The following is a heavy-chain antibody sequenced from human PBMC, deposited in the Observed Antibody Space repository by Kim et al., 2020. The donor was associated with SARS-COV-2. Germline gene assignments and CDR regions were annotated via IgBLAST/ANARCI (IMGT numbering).Heavy chain of an antibody. D-gene: IGHD3-3*01. J-gene: IGHJ6*02. CDR3: ARGAGLRGPGITIFGVVIIEGVYGMDV. Sequence: SQTLSLTCAISGDSVSSNSAAWNWIRQSPSRGLEWLGRTYYRSKWYNDYAVSVKSRITINPDTSKIQFSLQLNSVTPEDTAVYYCARGAGLRGPGITIFGVVIIEGVYGMDVWGQGTTVTVSS. CDR2: TYYRSKWYN. CDR1: GDSVSSNSAA. V-gene: IGHV6-1*01.